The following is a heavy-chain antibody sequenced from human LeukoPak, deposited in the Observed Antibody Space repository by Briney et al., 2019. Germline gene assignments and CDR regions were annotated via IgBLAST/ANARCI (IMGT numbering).Heavy chain of an antibody. D-gene: IGHD5-18*01. CDR3: ARSRGYSYGWEYYYYGMDV. Sequence: ASVKVSCKASGYTFTGYYMQWVRQAPGQGLEWMGWINPNSGGTNYAQKFQGWVTMTRDTSISTAYMELSRLRSDDTAVYYCARSRGYSYGWEYYYYGMDVWGQGTTVTVSS. J-gene: IGHJ6*02. CDR1: GYTFTGYY. CDR2: INPNSGGT. V-gene: IGHV1-2*04.